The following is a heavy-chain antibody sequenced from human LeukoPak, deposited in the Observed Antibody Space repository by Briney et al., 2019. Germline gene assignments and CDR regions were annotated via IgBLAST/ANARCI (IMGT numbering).Heavy chain of an antibody. Sequence: GGSLRLSCAASGFTFSSHAMTWVRQAPGKGLEWVSGISGGGDYPYYAYSVNGRFTISRDNSNNTLDLQMSSLRAEDTAVYYCARADQRLRYFDWPNDYWGQGTLVTVSS. CDR3: ARADQRLRYFDWPNDY. CDR2: ISGGGDYP. J-gene: IGHJ4*02. D-gene: IGHD3-9*01. V-gene: IGHV3-23*01. CDR1: GFTFSSHA.